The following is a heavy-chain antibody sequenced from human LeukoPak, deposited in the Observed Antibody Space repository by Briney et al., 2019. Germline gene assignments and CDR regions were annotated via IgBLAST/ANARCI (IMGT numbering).Heavy chain of an antibody. CDR2: MNPNSGNT. J-gene: IGHJ6*03. D-gene: IGHD2-2*01. V-gene: IGHV1-8*01. CDR3: ASMGYCSSTSCYYYYYMDV. CDR1: GYIFTSYD. Sequence: ASVKVSCKASGYIFTSYDINWVRQATGQGLEWMGWMNPNSGNTGYAQKFQGRVTMTRNTSISTAYMELSSLRSEDTAVYYCASMGYCSSTSCYYYYYMDVWGKGTTVTVSS.